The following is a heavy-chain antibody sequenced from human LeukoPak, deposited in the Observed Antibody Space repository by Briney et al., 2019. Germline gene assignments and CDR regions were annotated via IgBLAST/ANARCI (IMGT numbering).Heavy chain of an antibody. J-gene: IGHJ4*02. CDR1: GFTFSSHW. CDR3: ARDYASYFDF. CDR2: IKQDGSEK. V-gene: IGHV3-7*01. Sequence: GGSLRLSCAASGFTFSSHWMSWVRQAPGKGLEWVANIKQDGSEKYYEDSVKGRFTISRDNAKNSLYLQMNSLRAEDTAVYYCARDYASYFDFWGQGTLVTVSS. D-gene: IGHD2-2*01.